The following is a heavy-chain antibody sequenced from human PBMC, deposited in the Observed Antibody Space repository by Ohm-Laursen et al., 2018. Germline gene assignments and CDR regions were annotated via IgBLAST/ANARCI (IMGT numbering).Heavy chain of an antibody. Sequence: ASSVKVSCKASGYTFTSYGISWVRQAPGQGLEWMGWISAYNGNTNYAQKLQGRVTMTTDSSTSTAYMELRSLRSDDTAVYYCARDVLGYCSGGSCYGDWFDPWGQGTLVTVSS. CDR3: ARDVLGYCSGGSCYGDWFDP. J-gene: IGHJ5*02. D-gene: IGHD2-15*01. CDR2: ISAYNGNT. CDR1: GYTFTSYG. V-gene: IGHV1-18*01.